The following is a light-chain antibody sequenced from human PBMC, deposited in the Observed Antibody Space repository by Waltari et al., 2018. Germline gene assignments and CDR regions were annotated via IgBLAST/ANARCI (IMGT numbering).Light chain of an antibody. CDR2: GAS. Sequence: EIVMTQSPATLSVSPGERATLSCRASQGVSSSLAWYQQKPGQAPRLLFYGASIRATGIPVRFGGSGAGKDFTLTIDSVQSEDFAVYYCQQYDNWPLLFGQGTKVEIK. CDR3: QQYDNWPLL. J-gene: IGKJ1*01. V-gene: IGKV3-15*01. CDR1: QGVSSS.